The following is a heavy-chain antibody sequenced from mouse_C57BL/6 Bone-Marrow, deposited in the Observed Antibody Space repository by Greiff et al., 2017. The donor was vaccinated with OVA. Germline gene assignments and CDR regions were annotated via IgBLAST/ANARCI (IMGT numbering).Heavy chain of an antibody. Sequence: VQLQQPGAELVKPGASVKLSCKASGYTFTSYWMHWVKQRPGQGLEWIGMIHPNSGSTNYNEKFKSKATLTVDKSSSTAYMQLSSLTSEDSAVYYCARERYYYGYDEFAYCGQGTLVTVSA. V-gene: IGHV1-64*01. CDR2: IHPNSGST. CDR1: GYTFTSYW. CDR3: ARERYYYGYDEFAY. D-gene: IGHD2-2*01. J-gene: IGHJ3*01.